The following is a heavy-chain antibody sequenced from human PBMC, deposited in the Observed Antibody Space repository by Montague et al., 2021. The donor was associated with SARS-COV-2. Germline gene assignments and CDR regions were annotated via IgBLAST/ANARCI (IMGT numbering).Heavy chain of an antibody. V-gene: IGHV4-34*01. CDR1: GGSFSGYY. CDR2: VNHSGST. D-gene: IGHD2-2*01. Sequence: SETLSLTCAVYGGSFSGYYWSWICQPPGKGLEWIGEVNHSGSTNYNPSLKSRVTILVDTSKNQFSLKLSSVTAADTAVYYCASVSDSGYAFDYWGQGTLVTVSS. J-gene: IGHJ4*02. CDR3: ASVSDSGYAFDY.